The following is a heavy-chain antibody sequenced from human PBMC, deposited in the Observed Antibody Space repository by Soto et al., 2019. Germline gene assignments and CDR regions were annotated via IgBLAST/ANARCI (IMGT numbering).Heavy chain of an antibody. V-gene: IGHV1-8*01. CDR2: MNPNTGNT. CDR1: GYTFSSYD. J-gene: IGHJ6*02. Sequence: QVQLVQSGAEVKKPGASVKVSCKASGYTFSSYDSNWVRQATGQGLERLGWMNPNTGNTVNTQKFQGRVPMTGNHCISTAYMGLSRLRSEDTAVYYCARERADGMDCWGQGTRVTVSS. CDR3: ARERADGMDC.